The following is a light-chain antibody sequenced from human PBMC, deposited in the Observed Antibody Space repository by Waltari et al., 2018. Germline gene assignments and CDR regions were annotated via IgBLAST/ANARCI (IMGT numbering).Light chain of an antibody. CDR1: QSVDTC. J-gene: IGKJ4*01. V-gene: IGKV3-11*01. Sequence: EIVLTQSPATLSLSPGERATLSCRASQSVDTCLAWYQHKPGQVPRLLIYDASNRATGIPARFSGSGSGADFTLIISSLEPEDFAVYYCHQRSNWPLTFGGGTKLEIK. CDR3: HQRSNWPLT. CDR2: DAS.